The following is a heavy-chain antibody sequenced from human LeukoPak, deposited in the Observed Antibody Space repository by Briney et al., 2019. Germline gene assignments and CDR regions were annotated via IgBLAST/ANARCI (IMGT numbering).Heavy chain of an antibody. Sequence: GRSLRLSCAASGFTFDDYAMQWVRQAPGKGLEWVSGISWNGGTIGYADSVKGRFTISRDNAKNSLYLQMNSVRAEDTAVYYCARITLQGPYGMDVWGQGTTVTVSS. CDR1: GFTFDDYA. J-gene: IGHJ6*02. CDR3: ARITLQGPYGMDV. CDR2: ISWNGGTI. V-gene: IGHV3-9*01. D-gene: IGHD3-16*01.